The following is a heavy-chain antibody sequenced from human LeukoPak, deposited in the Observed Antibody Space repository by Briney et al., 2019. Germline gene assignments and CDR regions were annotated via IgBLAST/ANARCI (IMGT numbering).Heavy chain of an antibody. CDR1: GFIFSKYC. Sequence: GGSLRLSCGASGFIFSKYCMHWGRQAPGKGVEGVAFINDKGVDKNYADSVKGRFTISRDNSKNTLVLQMNSLRSEDTAVYFCARDNRDWAFDYWGQGTLVTVSS. CDR2: INDKGVDK. D-gene: IGHD2-21*02. J-gene: IGHJ4*02. V-gene: IGHV3-30*02. CDR3: ARDNRDWAFDY.